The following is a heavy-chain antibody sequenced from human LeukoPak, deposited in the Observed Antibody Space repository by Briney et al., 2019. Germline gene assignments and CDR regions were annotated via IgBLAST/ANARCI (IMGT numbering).Heavy chain of an antibody. CDR2: ISSSGSTI. CDR1: GFTFSSYE. Sequence: GGSLRLSCAASGFTFSSYEMNWVRQAPGKGLEGVSYISSSGSTIYYADSVKGRLTIYRDNAKNSLYLQMNSLRAEDTAVYYCAKLRFGVVVPAAKDYWGQGTLVTVSS. CDR3: AKLRFGVVVPAAKDY. D-gene: IGHD2-2*01. V-gene: IGHV3-48*03. J-gene: IGHJ4*02.